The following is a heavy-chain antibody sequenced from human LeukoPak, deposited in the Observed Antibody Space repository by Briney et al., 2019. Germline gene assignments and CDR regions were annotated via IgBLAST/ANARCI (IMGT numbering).Heavy chain of an antibody. J-gene: IGHJ6*04. CDR3: AELGITMIGGV. Sequence: GGSLRLSCAASGFTFSSYEMNWVRQAPGKGLEWVSYISSSGSTIYYADSVRGRFTISRDNAKNSLYLQINSLRAEDTAVYYCAELGITMIGGVWGKGTTVTISS. V-gene: IGHV3-48*03. CDR2: ISSSGSTI. CDR1: GFTFSSYE. D-gene: IGHD3-10*02.